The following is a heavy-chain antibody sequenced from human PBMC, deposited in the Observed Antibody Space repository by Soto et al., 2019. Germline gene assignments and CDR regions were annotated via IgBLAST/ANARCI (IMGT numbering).Heavy chain of an antibody. V-gene: IGHV1-69*01. CDR1: GGTFSSYA. CDR3: ARRASLLWFGELSKIHYGMDV. D-gene: IGHD3-10*01. J-gene: IGHJ6*02. CDR2: IIPIFGTA. Sequence: QVQLVQSGAEVQKPGSSVKVSCKASGGTFSSYAISWVRQAPGQGLEWMGGIIPIFGTANYAQKFQGRVTITADESTSTAYMELSSLRSEDTAVYYCARRASLLWFGELSKIHYGMDVWGQGTTVTVSS.